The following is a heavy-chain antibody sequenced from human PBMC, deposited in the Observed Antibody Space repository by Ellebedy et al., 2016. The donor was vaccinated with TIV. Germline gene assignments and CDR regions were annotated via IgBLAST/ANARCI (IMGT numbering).Heavy chain of an antibody. CDR3: ARGDYYGLTDY. CDR1: GASVGISTSY. J-gene: IGHJ4*02. CDR2: VYYSGST. V-gene: IGHV4-61*01. D-gene: IGHD3-10*01. Sequence: MPSETLSLTCTVSGASVGISTSYWSWIRQPPGKGLEWIGYVYYSGSTTYNSSLKSRLTISVDTSKNQFSMRLDSVTAADTAVYYCARGDYYGLTDYWGQGTLVIVSS.